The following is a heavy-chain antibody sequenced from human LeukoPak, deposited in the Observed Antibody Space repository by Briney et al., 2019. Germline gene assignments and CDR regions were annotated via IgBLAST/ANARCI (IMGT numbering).Heavy chain of an antibody. CDR1: GGSISSYY. V-gene: IGHV4-59*08. CDR2: IYYSGST. D-gene: IGHD1-26*01. CDR3: ARFFSSGRGSYYTVGPSYYYGMDV. J-gene: IGHJ6*02. Sequence: SETLSLTCTVSGGSISSYYWSWIRQPPGKGLEWIGYIYYSGSTNYNPSLKSRVTISVDTSKNQFSLKLSSVTAADTAVYYCARFFSSGRGSYYTVGPSYYYGMDVWGQGTTVTVSS.